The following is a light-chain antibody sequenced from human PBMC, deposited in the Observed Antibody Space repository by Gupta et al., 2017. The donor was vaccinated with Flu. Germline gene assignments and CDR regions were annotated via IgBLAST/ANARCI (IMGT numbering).Light chain of an antibody. J-gene: IGKJ2*02. CDR2: EVS. V-gene: IGKV2-30*01. Sequence: PVTLGQPASISCSSSQSLVYKNGITYLDWFQQRPGQSPRRIIYEVSKRDYGDPDRFSGSGSGTDFTLKSSRGEAEDVGVYYGTRCKHPWTFGQGTMMEI. CDR3: TRCKHPWT. CDR1: QSLVYKNGITY.